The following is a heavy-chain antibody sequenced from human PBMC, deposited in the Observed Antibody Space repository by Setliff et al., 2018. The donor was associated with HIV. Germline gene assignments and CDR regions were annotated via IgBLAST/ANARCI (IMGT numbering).Heavy chain of an antibody. Sequence: ASVKVSCKASGYTFTSYAMHWVRQAPGQRLEWMGWINTNTGNPTYAQNFQGRVTMTRDTSTSTVYMELSSLRSEDTAVYYCARREAEWPFNWFDPWGQGTLVTVSS. D-gene: IGHD3-3*01. CDR2: INTNTGNP. J-gene: IGHJ5*02. CDR3: ARREAEWPFNWFDP. CDR1: GYTFTSYA. V-gene: IGHV1-3*04.